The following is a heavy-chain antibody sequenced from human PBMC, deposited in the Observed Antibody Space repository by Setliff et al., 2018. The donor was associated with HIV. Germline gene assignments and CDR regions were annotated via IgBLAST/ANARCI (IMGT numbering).Heavy chain of an antibody. D-gene: IGHD6-6*01. CDR1: GGSISSTTYY. CDR3: ARRPYYFDS. Sequence: SETLSLTCTVSGGSISSTTYYWSWIRQPPGKGLEWIGEIYHSGSTIYNPSLKSRVTISVDTSKNQFSLKLSSVTAADTAVYYCARRPYYFDSWGQGTLVTVSS. J-gene: IGHJ4*02. CDR2: IYHSGST. V-gene: IGHV4-39*07.